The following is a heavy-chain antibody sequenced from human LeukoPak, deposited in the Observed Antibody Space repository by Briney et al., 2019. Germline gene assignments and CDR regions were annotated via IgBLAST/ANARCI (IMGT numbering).Heavy chain of an antibody. V-gene: IGHV4-34*01. CDR2: INHSGST. J-gene: IGHJ4*02. D-gene: IGHD2-2*02. CDR3: ARVPYCSSTSCYSGGGVFDY. CDR1: GGSFSGYY. Sequence: SETLSLTCAVYGGSFSGYYWSWIRQPPGKGLEWIGEINHSGSTNYNPSLKSRVTISVDTSKNQFSLKLSSVTAADTAVYYCARVPYCSSTSCYSGGGVFDYWGQGTLVTVSS.